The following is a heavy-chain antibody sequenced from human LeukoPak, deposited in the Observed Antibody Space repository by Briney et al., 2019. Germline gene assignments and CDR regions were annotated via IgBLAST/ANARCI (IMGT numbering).Heavy chain of an antibody. CDR1: GFTFSDYT. J-gene: IGHJ6*02. D-gene: IGHD3-10*02. Sequence: GGSLRLSCAASGFTFSDYTMNWVRQAPGKGLEWVSSISGGGTYKYYADSVKGRFTISRDNSKNTLYLQMNSLRAEDTAVYYCARCSGYGMDVWGQGTTVTVS. V-gene: IGHV3-21*01. CDR2: ISGGGTYK. CDR3: ARCSGYGMDV.